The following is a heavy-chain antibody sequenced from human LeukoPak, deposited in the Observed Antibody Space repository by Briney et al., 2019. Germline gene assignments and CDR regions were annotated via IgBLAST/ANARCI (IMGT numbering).Heavy chain of an antibody. V-gene: IGHV4-61*09. CDR2: IYSSGTT. CDR3: AREDSSSWYHRGTY. J-gene: IGHJ4*02. D-gene: IGHD6-13*01. Sequence: PSETLSLTCTVSGDSINSGNNYWSWIRQPAGKGPEWIGHIYSSGTTNYNPSLKSRVTISVDTSKNQFSLKLSSVTAADTAVYYCAREDSSSWYHRGTYWGQGTLVTVSS. CDR1: GDSINSGNNY.